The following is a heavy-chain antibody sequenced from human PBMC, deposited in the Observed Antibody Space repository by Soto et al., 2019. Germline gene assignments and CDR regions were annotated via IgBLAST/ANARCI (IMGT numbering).Heavy chain of an antibody. J-gene: IGHJ5*02. Sequence: SETLSLTCTVSGGSISGYYWSWIRQPPGKGLEWIGYMYKTGSTVYNPSFKSRVTISVDTSKNQFSLKLSSVTAADTAVYYCARVAGFGGSINWFDPWGQGTLVTVSS. CDR3: ARVAGFGGSINWFDP. D-gene: IGHD2-15*01. CDR2: MYKTGST. V-gene: IGHV4-59*12. CDR1: GGSISGYY.